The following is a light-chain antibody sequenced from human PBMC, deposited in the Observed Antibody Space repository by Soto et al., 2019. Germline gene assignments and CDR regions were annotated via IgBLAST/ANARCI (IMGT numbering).Light chain of an antibody. CDR3: QSSDNIGRYPYV. CDR1: ALPKQY. J-gene: IGLJ1*01. CDR2: KDN. V-gene: IGLV3-25*02. Sequence: SYELTQPPSVSVSPGQTARITCSGDALPKQYAYWYQQKPGQAPVVVIYKDNERPSGIPERFSGSSSGTTVTLTISGVQAEDEADYYCQSSDNIGRYPYVFGGGTKVTVL.